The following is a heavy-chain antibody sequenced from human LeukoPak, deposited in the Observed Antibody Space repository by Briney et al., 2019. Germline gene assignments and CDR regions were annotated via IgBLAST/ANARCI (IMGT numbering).Heavy chain of an antibody. V-gene: IGHV4-4*02. J-gene: IGHJ4*02. CDR1: GGSISRSNW. CDR3: ARGDYGDSTFDY. CDR2: INHSGST. Sequence: SGTLSLTCTVSGGSISRSNWWSWVRQPPGKGLEWIGEINHSGSTNYNPSLKSRVTISVDTSKNQFSLKLSSVTAADTAVYYCARGDYGDSTFDYWGQGTLVTVSS. D-gene: IGHD4-17*01.